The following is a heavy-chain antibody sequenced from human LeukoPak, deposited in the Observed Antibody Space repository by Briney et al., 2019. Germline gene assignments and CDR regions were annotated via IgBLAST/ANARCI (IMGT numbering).Heavy chain of an antibody. V-gene: IGHV5-51*01. D-gene: IGHD1-1*01. CDR1: GYSFTSYW. Sequence: GESLKISCKGSGYSFTSYWIAWVRQMPGKGLEWMGIIYPGDSDTRYSPSFQGHVTISADKSISTAYLQWSSLEASDTAMYYCARERPRTCYFDYWGQGTLVTVSS. CDR2: IYPGDSDT. CDR3: ARERPRTCYFDY. J-gene: IGHJ4*02.